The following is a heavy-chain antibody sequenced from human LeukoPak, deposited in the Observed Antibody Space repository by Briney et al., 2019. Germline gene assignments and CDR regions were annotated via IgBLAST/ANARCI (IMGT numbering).Heavy chain of an antibody. CDR2: ISSSSSTI. Sequence: GGSLRLSCAASGFTFSSYSMNWVRQAPGKGLEWVSYISSSSSTIYYADSVKGRFTISRDNAKSSLYLQMNSLRAEDTAVYYCARARRQWLVAYWYFDLWGRGTLVTVSS. CDR3: ARARRQWLVAYWYFDL. CDR1: GFTFSSYS. D-gene: IGHD6-19*01. J-gene: IGHJ2*01. V-gene: IGHV3-48*01.